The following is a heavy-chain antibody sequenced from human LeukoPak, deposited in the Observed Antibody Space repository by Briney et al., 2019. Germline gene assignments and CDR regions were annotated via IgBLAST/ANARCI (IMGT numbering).Heavy chain of an antibody. CDR1: GGSFSGYY. Sequence: SETLSLTCAVYGGSFSGYYWSWIRQPPGKGLEWIGEINHSGSTNYNPSLKSRVTISVDTSKNQFSLKLSSVTAADTAVYYCARDPPPFPDYNDSSGYSDYYYGREVWGQGTTFTVSS. J-gene: IGHJ6*02. CDR2: INHSGST. D-gene: IGHD3-22*01. CDR3: ARDPPPFPDYNDSSGYSDYYYGREV. V-gene: IGHV4-34*01.